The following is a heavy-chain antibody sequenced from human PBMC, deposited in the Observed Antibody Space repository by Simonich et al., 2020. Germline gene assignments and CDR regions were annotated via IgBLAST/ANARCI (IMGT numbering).Heavy chain of an antibody. CDR2: SSANKGNT. J-gene: IGHJ3*02. Sequence: QVQLVQSGAEVKKPGASVKVSCKASGYTFPSYVISWVRQAPGQGLEWMGGSSANKGNTNYAQKLQGRGTMTTDTSTSTAYMELRSRRSDDTAVYYCARSTTGTTAFDIWGQGTMVTVSS. CDR3: ARSTTGTTAFDI. V-gene: IGHV1-18*01. CDR1: GYTFPSYV. D-gene: IGHD1-1*01.